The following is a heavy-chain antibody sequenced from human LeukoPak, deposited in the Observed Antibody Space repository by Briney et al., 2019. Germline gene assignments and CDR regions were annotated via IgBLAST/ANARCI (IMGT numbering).Heavy chain of an antibody. D-gene: IGHD1-7*01. J-gene: IGHJ3*02. CDR1: GGSISSGGYY. CDR2: IYHSGST. Sequence: SETLSLTCTVSGGSISSGGYYWSWIRQPPGKGLEWIRYIYHSGSTYYNPSLKSRVTISVDTSKNQFSLKLSSVTAADTAVYYCARHHLRYNWNLAPGRAFDIWGQGTMVTVSS. CDR3: ARHHLRYNWNLAPGRAFDI. V-gene: IGHV4-30-2*01.